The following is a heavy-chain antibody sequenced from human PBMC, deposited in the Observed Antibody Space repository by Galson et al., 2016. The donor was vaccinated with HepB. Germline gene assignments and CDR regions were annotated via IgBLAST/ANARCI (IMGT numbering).Heavy chain of an antibody. V-gene: IGHV3-64*01. CDR3: ARDTSPDSLYSGCWSGYYGMDV. J-gene: IGHJ6*02. D-gene: IGHD3-3*01. Sequence: SLRLSCAASGFTYRSYSMHWVRQAPGKGLEYVSGISSNGVKTYYANSVKGRLTISRDNSQSTLYLQMGSLRAEDLAVYYCARDTSPDSLYSGCWSGYYGMDVWGQGTTVTVSS. CDR2: ISSNGVKT. CDR1: GFTYRSYS.